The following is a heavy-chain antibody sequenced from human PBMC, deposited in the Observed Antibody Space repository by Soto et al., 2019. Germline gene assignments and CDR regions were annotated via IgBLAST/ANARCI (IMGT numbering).Heavy chain of an antibody. CDR3: ARLGGIVDTGTWIQ. J-gene: IGHJ4*02. V-gene: IGHV5-51*01. CDR2: IYPGDSDT. D-gene: IGHD1-26*01. CDR1: GYRFSTYW. Sequence: GESLKISCKASGYRFSTYWIGWVRQRPGKGPEWMAIIYPGDSDTRENPSFQGQVTISADKSSNTVHLQWRSLKASDTAIYYCARLGGIVDTGTWIQWGQGTPVTV.